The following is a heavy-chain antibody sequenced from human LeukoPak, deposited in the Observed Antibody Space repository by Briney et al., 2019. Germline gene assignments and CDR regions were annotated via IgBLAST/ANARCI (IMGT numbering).Heavy chain of an antibody. J-gene: IGHJ3*02. CDR2: ISSSSSYI. CDR1: GFTFSSHS. V-gene: IGHV3-21*01. CDR3: ARGHPKSKRDAFDI. D-gene: IGHD4-11*01. Sequence: GGSLRLSCAASGFTFSSHSMNWVRQAPGKGLEWVSSISSSSSYIYYADSVEGRFTISRDNAKNSLYLQMNSLRAEDTAVYYCARGHPKSKRDAFDIWGQGTMVTVSS.